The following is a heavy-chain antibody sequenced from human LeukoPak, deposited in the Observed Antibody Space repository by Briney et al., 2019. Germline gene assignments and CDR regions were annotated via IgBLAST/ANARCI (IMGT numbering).Heavy chain of an antibody. CDR3: VRDRGYSTFDY. V-gene: IGHV3-7*03. J-gene: IGHJ4*02. Sequence: GGSLRLSCEASGFVFGHSWMSWVRQAPGKGLEWVANINLDGSEINYLDSLTGRLTISRDNAKDSLYLQMNGLRAEDTAVYSCVRDRGYSTFDYWGQGTLVTVSS. CDR2: INLDGSEI. D-gene: IGHD3-22*01. CDR1: GFVFGHSW.